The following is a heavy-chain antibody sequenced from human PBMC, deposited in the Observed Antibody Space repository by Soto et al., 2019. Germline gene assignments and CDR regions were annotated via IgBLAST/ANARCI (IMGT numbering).Heavy chain of an antibody. CDR3: ARDYYYDSSGYGGMDV. D-gene: IGHD3-22*01. V-gene: IGHV3-33*01. CDR1: GFTFSSYG. CDR2: IWYDGSNK. Sequence: AGGSLRLSCAASGFTFSSYGMHWVRQAPGKGLEWVAVIWYDGSNKYYADSVKGRFTISRDNSKNTLYLQMNSLRAEDTAVYYCARDYYYDSSGYGGMDVWGQGTTVTVSS. J-gene: IGHJ6*02.